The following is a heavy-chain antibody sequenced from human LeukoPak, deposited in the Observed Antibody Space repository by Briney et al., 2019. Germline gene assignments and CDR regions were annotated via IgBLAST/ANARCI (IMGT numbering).Heavy chain of an antibody. CDR2: IRYDGSKK. Sequence: PGGSLRLSCAASAFTFSRYGMHWVRQAPGKGLEWVTFIRYDGSKKYYADSVKGRFTISRDNSKNTLYLQMNSLRAEDTAVYYCTRDRREIKLWPREYYYYYMDVWGKGTTVTISS. V-gene: IGHV3-30*02. J-gene: IGHJ6*03. CDR1: AFTFSRYG. D-gene: IGHD5-18*01. CDR3: TRDRREIKLWPREYYYYYMDV.